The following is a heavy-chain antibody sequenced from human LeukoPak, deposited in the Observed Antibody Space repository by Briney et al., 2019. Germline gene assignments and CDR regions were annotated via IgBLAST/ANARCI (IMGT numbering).Heavy chain of an antibody. CDR3: ARHQAAGFYWYFDL. CDR1: GGSISSYY. Sequence: SETLSLTCTVSGGSISSYYWSWIRQPPGKGLEWIGFIYHSGSTNYNPSLKSRVTISVDTSKNQFSLKLSSVTAADTAVYYCARHQAAGFYWYFDLWGRGTLVTVSS. CDR2: IYHSGST. D-gene: IGHD6-13*01. V-gene: IGHV4-59*08. J-gene: IGHJ2*01.